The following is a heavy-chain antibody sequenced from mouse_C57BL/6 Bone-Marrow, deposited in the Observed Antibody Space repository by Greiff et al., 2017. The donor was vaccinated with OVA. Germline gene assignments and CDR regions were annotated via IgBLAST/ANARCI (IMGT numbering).Heavy chain of an antibody. D-gene: IGHD2-4*01. V-gene: IGHV1-55*01. CDR3: AREDDYDEDWYFDV. CDR2: IYPGSGST. CDR1: GYTFTSYW. J-gene: IGHJ1*03. Sequence: QVQLQQPGAELVKPGASVKMSCKASGYTFTSYWITWVKQRPGQGLEWLGDIYPGSGSTNYNEKFKSKATLTVDTSSSTAYMQLSSLTSEDSAVYYCAREDDYDEDWYFDVWGTGTTVTVSS.